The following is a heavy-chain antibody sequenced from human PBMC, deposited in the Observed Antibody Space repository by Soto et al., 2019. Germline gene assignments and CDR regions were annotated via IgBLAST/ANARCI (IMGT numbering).Heavy chain of an antibody. D-gene: IGHD2-15*01. J-gene: IGHJ6*02. Sequence: SETLSLTCTVSGDSITSVDYYWSWIRQPPGKGLEWIGCVYYRGSTHYNPSLKSRVTLSVDPSQNQSSLKLSSVTAADPAVYYCTRYIVARYYYYMDVWGQGTTVT. CDR1: GDSITSVDYY. CDR3: TRYIVARYYYYMDV. CDR2: VYYRGST. V-gene: IGHV4-30-4*01.